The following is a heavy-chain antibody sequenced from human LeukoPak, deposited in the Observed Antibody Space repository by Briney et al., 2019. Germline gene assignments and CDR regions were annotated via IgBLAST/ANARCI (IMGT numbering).Heavy chain of an antibody. V-gene: IGHV4-38-2*02. CDR1: GDSINSGHY. Sequence: SETLSLTCTVSGDSINSGHYWGWIRQPPGKGLEGIGSMYHSGSTYYNPSLKSRVTISIDTSKNQFSLKLRSVTAADTAVYFCARNVTMVLPGQGAFDIWGQGTMVTVSS. J-gene: IGHJ3*02. D-gene: IGHD4/OR15-4a*01. CDR2: MYHSGST. CDR3: ARNVTMVLPGQGAFDI.